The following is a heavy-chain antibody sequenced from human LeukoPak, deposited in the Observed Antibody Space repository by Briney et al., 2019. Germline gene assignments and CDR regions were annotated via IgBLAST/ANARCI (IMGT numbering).Heavy chain of an antibody. CDR2: ISAYNANT. V-gene: IGHV1-18*01. CDR1: GYTFTRYG. J-gene: IGHJ4*02. CDR3: ARGDRWELSDY. Sequence: GSVSVSCTASGYTFTRYGISWVRQAPGQGLEWMGWISAYNANTNYAQKLQGTVTITTDTSTSTAYMELRSLRSDDTAVYYCARGDRWELSDYWGQGTLVTISS. D-gene: IGHD1-26*01.